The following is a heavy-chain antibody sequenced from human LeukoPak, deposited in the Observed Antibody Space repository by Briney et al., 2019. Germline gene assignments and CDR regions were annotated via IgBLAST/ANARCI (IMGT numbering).Heavy chain of an antibody. CDR3: ARVPHSSSSEWFDP. V-gene: IGHV4-38-2*02. CDR1: GYSISSGYY. D-gene: IGHD6-6*01. J-gene: IGHJ5*02. Sequence: SETLSITCTVSGYSISSGYYWGWIPQPPGNGLEWIGSIYHSGSTYYNPSLKSRVTISVDTSKNQLSLKLSSVTAADTAVYYCARVPHSSSSEWFDPWGQGTLVTVSS. CDR2: IYHSGST.